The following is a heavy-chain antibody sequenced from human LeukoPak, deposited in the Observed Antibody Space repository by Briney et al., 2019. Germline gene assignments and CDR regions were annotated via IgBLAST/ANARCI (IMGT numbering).Heavy chain of an antibody. CDR1: GGTFSSYA. CDR3: ARAGGYCSSTSCYSAFDI. Sequence: GSSVGVSCKASGGTFSSYAISWVRQAPGQGLEWMGGIIPIFGTANYAQKFQGRVTITADESTSTAYMELSSLRSEDTAVYYCARAGGYCSSTSCYSAFDIWGQGTMVTVSS. V-gene: IGHV1-69*01. CDR2: IIPIFGTA. J-gene: IGHJ3*02. D-gene: IGHD2-2*02.